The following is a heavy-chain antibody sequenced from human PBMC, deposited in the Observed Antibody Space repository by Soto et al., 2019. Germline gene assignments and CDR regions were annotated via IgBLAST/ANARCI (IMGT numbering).Heavy chain of an antibody. Sequence: EVQLLESGGGLVQPGGSLRLSCAASGFTFSSYAMSWVRQAPGKGLEWVSAISGSGGSTYYADSVKGRFTISRDNSKNTLDLQMNSLRGEGKAVYYCSKRPYGGGGYQYYMDVWGKGTTVTVSS. CDR1: GFTFSSYA. V-gene: IGHV3-23*01. D-gene: IGHD2-2*01. CDR3: SKRPYGGGGYQYYMDV. J-gene: IGHJ6*03. CDR2: ISGSGGST.